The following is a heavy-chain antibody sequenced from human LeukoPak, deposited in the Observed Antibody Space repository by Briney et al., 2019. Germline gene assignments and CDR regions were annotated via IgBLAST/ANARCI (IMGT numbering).Heavy chain of an antibody. CDR1: GGSISSGSYY. Sequence: PSQTLSLTCTVSGGSISSGSYYWSWIRQPAGKGLEWIGRIYTSGSTNYNPSLKSRVTISVDTSKNQFSLKLSSVTAADTAVYYCARESLSANNGILFDYWGQGTLVTVS. CDR3: ARESLSANNGILFDY. J-gene: IGHJ4*02. D-gene: IGHD1-14*01. V-gene: IGHV4-61*02. CDR2: IYTSGST.